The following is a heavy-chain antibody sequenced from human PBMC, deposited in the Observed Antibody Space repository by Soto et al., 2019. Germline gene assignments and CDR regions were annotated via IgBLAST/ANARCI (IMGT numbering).Heavy chain of an antibody. CDR2: IRGRGATT. CDR3: AKDVNYDVLAGYYYY. J-gene: IGHJ4*02. D-gene: IGHD3-9*01. V-gene: IGHV3-23*01. CDR1: DFTLSSYG. Sequence: EVQLLESGGGLVQPGGSLRLSCAASDFTLSSYGMTWVRQPPGKGLEWVSTIRGRGATTYYADSVKGRFTISGDDSKNKLYLQMNSLRVDDTAVYFCAKDVNYDVLAGYYYYWGQGTRVTVSS.